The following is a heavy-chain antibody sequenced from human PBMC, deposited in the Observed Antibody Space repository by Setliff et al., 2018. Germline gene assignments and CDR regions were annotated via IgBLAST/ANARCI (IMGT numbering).Heavy chain of an antibody. CDR1: GGSISSGSYY. Sequence: SETLSLTCTVSGGSISSGSYYWSWIRQPAGKGLEWIGRIYTSGSTNYNPSLKSRVTISVDTSKNQFSLKLSSVTAADTAVYYCASGPVMIVATGYFDYWGQGTLVTVSS. J-gene: IGHJ4*02. CDR3: ASGPVMIVATGYFDY. CDR2: IYTSGST. V-gene: IGHV4-61*02. D-gene: IGHD3-22*01.